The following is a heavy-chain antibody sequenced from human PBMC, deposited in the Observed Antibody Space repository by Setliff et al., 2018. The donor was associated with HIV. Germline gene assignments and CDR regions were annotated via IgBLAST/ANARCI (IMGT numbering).Heavy chain of an antibody. CDR1: GGSMSSGSYS. V-gene: IGHV4-61*09. J-gene: IGHJ5*02. Sequence: PSETLSLTCTVSGGSMSSGSYSWTWLRQPAGKEPELIGHVYVGGTVIYNPSLASRLTISIVPSKNQFSLDLRSVTAADTAKYYCARGRTIGVSAVSSDPWGQGTPVTVSS. CDR3: ARGRTIGVSAVSSDP. CDR2: VYVGGTV. D-gene: IGHD3-3*01.